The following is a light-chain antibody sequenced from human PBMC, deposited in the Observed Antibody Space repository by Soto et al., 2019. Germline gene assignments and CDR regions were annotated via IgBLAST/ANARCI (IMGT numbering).Light chain of an antibody. CDR2: EVI. J-gene: IGLJ1*01. CDR3: NSYTTSNTFV. Sequence: QSALTQPASVSGSPGQAITISCSGTSRDIGAHNFVSWYQQHPGKAPKLIIYEVINRPSGVSDRFSGSKSGNTASLTISGLQSEDEADYYCNSYTTSNTFVFGSGTKVTVL. CDR1: SRDIGAHNF. V-gene: IGLV2-14*03.